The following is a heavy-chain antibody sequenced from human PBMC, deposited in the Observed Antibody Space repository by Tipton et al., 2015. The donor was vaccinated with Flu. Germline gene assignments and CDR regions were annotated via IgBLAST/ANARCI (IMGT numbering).Heavy chain of an antibody. J-gene: IGHJ3*01. V-gene: IGHV1-46*01. Sequence: QVQLVQSGAEVRMPGASVRLSCKTSGYTFTSYNMHWVRQAPGQGLEWMGIIYPAGGGISYAQKFQGRVIMTRDKSTGTVHMELSSLRSDDTAMYYCARDKGGGTYTFDVWGQGTMVTVSS. CDR1: GYTFTSYN. CDR2: IYPAGGGI. D-gene: IGHD1-1*01. CDR3: ARDKGGGTYTFDV.